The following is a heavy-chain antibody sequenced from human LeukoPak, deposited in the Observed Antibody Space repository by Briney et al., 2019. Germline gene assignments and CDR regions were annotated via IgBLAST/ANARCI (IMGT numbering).Heavy chain of an antibody. CDR3: AKEGAMVGPTSFDS. D-gene: IGHD1-26*01. CDR1: GFTFNTSA. CDR2: ISGGGDRT. Sequence: GGSLRPSCAASGFTFNTSAMSWVRLAPGKGLEWVSAISGGGDRTFYLESVKGRFTVSRDNSKNTLYLQMNSLRAEDTALYYCAKEGAMVGPTSFDSWGQGTLVTVSS. V-gene: IGHV3-23*01. J-gene: IGHJ4*02.